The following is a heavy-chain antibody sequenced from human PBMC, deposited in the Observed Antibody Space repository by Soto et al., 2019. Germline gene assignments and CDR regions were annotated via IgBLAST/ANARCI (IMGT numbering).Heavy chain of an antibody. J-gene: IGHJ6*02. Sequence: SSETLSLTCAFYCGSFIGYYWSWIRQPPGKGLEWIGEINHSGSTNYNPSLKSRVTISVDTSKNQFSLKLSSVTAADTAVYYCARYVLRFNYYGMDVWGQGTTVTVSS. V-gene: IGHV4-34*01. D-gene: IGHD4-17*01. CDR3: ARYVLRFNYYGMDV. CDR1: CGSFIGYY. CDR2: INHSGST.